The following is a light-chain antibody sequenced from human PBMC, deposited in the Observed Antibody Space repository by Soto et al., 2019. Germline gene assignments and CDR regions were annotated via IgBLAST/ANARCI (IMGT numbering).Light chain of an antibody. J-gene: IGKJ1*01. CDR3: EQYGSSPLWT. V-gene: IGKV3-20*01. CDR2: GTS. CDR1: QSVSWSN. Sequence: EIVLTQSPDTLSLSPGERATVSCRASQSVSWSNLAWYQHKPGQAPRLLIYGTSNRATGIPDRFTGSGSGTDLTLTISSLEPEDFAVYYCEQYGSSPLWTFGQGTKVDIK.